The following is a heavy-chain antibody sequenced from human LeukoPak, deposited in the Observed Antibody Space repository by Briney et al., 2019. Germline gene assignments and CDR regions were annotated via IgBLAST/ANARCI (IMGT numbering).Heavy chain of an antibody. Sequence: PGGSLRLSCAASGFTFSSYAMSWVRQAPGKGLEWVSAISGSGGSTYYADSVKGRFTISRDNSKNTLYLQMNSLRAEDTAVYYCARSRGPVSSPDDYWGQGTLVTVSS. D-gene: IGHD6-13*01. J-gene: IGHJ4*02. CDR3: ARSRGPVSSPDDY. CDR1: GFTFSSYA. V-gene: IGHV3-23*01. CDR2: ISGSGGST.